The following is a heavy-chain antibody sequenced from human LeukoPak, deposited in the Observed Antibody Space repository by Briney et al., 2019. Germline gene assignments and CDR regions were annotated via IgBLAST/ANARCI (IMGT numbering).Heavy chain of an antibody. CDR3: ARGGYCSGGSCYPAKDFDY. J-gene: IGHJ4*02. CDR2: ISSSNSYT. Sequence: KAGGSLRLSCAASGFTFSDYYMTWIRQAPGKGLDWVSYISSSNSYTNYADSVKGRFTISRDNAKNSLYLQMNSLRAEDTAVYYCARGGYCSGGSCYPAKDFDYWGQGTLVTVSS. D-gene: IGHD2-15*01. V-gene: IGHV3-11*06. CDR1: GFTFSDYY.